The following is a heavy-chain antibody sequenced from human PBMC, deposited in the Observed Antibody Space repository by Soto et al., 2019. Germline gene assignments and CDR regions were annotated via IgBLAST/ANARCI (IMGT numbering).Heavy chain of an antibody. V-gene: IGHV2-5*02. D-gene: IGHD1-1*01. Sequence: QITLKESAPPRVKPTQTLTLTCTFSGFSLTSRPMGVGWIRQPPGKALEWLAFIYWDDDKRYSPSLRSRLTITKDTSGNQVDLTMTNMDPVDTATYYCAHRLSGYNWNGGYFDYWGQGALVTVSS. CDR2: IYWDDDK. J-gene: IGHJ4*02. CDR1: GFSLTSRPMG. CDR3: AHRLSGYNWNGGYFDY.